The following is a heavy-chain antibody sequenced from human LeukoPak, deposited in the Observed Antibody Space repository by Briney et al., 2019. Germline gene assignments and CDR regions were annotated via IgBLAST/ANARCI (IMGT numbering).Heavy chain of an antibody. D-gene: IGHD5-12*01. CDR3: ARDLSGYDLYFDY. Sequence: AGVKVSCKAFGYTFTGYCMNWERQAPGQGLEWMGWINPNSGGTNYAQKFQGRVTMTRDTSISTAYMELSRLRSDDTAVYYCARDLSGYDLYFDYWGQGTLVTVSS. CDR2: INPNSGGT. J-gene: IGHJ4*02. V-gene: IGHV1-2*02. CDR1: GYTFTGYC.